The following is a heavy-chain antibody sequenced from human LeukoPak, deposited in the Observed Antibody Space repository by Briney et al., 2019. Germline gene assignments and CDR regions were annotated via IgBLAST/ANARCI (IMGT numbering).Heavy chain of an antibody. CDR3: VRGLVGYCSGGAWDGTCFDY. CDR1: GFTFSSYW. J-gene: IGHJ4*02. Sequence: PGRSLRLSCAASGFTFSSYWMSWVRQAPGKGLEWVAIIKQDGNQKNYVDSVKGRFTISRDNAKNSLYLQMNSLRAEDTAVYYCVRGLVGYCSGGAWDGTCFDYWGQGTLVSVSS. V-gene: IGHV3-7*03. CDR2: IKQDGNQK. D-gene: IGHD2-15*01.